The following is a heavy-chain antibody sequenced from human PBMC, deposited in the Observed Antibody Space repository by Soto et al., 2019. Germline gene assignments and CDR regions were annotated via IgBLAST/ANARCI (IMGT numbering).Heavy chain of an antibody. V-gene: IGHV3-30*18. D-gene: IGHD4-4*01. CDR1: GFIFNTYG. J-gene: IGHJ4*02. CDR3: AKDLRDYSNYYFDS. CDR2: ISYTGNNK. Sequence: GGSLRLSCAASGFIFNTYGMHWVRQAPGKGLEWVAVISYTGNNKYYADSVKGRFTISRDNSKNTLYLQMNSLRTEDTAVYYCAKDLRDYSNYYFDSWGQGTLVTVSS.